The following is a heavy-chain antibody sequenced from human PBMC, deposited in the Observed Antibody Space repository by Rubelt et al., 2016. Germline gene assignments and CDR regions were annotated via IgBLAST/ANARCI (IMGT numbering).Heavy chain of an antibody. J-gene: IGHJ4*02. CDR2: INHSGST. CDR1: GGSFSGYY. D-gene: IGHD6-19*01. Sequence: QVQLQESGPGLVKPSETLSLTCAVHGGSFSGYYWSWIRQPPGKGLEWIGEINHSGSTNYNPSLKSRVTLSLDTSKSQFSLKLSSVTAADTGVYFCARAGSSGPPPLWGPGTLVTVSS. CDR3: ARAGSSGPPPL. V-gene: IGHV4-34*01.